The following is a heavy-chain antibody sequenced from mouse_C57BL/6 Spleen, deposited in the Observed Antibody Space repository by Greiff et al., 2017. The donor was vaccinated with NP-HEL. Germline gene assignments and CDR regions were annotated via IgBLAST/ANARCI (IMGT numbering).Heavy chain of an antibody. J-gene: IGHJ2*01. CDR3: ARDRPVGSFYYFDY. Sequence: EVQLVESGGGLVKPGGSLKLSCAASGFTFSSYAMSWVRQTPEKRLEWVATISAGGSYTYYPDNVKGRFTISSDNAKNNLYLQMSHLKSEDTAMYYGARDRPVGSFYYFDYWGQGTTLTVSS. CDR2: ISAGGSYT. D-gene: IGHD1-1*01. V-gene: IGHV5-4*01. CDR1: GFTFSSYA.